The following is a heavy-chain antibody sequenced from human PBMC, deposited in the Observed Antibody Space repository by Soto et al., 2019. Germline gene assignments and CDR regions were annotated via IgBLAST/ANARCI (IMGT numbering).Heavy chain of an antibody. J-gene: IGHJ6*03. CDR2: INNDGSTT. Sequence: GGSLRLSCAASGFTFSNYWMHWVRQAPGKGLVWVSHINNDGSTTNYADSVKGRFTISRDNAKNTLYLQMNSLRAEDTAVYYCARDGIVTTMSYYYMDVWGTGTTVTVSS. CDR3: ARDGIVTTMSYYYMDV. V-gene: IGHV3-74*01. D-gene: IGHD5-12*01. CDR1: GFTFSNYW.